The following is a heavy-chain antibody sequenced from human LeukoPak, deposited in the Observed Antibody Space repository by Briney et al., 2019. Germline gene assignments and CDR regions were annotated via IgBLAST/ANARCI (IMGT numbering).Heavy chain of an antibody. J-gene: IGHJ3*02. CDR1: GFTFSSYS. CDR2: IWYDGSNK. V-gene: IGHV3-33*06. D-gene: IGHD1-7*01. Sequence: SGGSLRLSCAASGFTFSSYSMNWVRQAPGKGLEWVAVIWYDGSNKYYADSVKGRFTISRDNSKNTLYLQMNSLRAEDTAVYYCAKDRTRDAFDIWGQGTMVTVSS. CDR3: AKDRTRDAFDI.